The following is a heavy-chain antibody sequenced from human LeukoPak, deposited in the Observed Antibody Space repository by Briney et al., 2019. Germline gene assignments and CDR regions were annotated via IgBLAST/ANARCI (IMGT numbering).Heavy chain of an antibody. CDR2: ISGSGGST. CDR3: AKEIDGIAAAGSYSY. D-gene: IGHD6-13*01. CDR1: GFAFSSYG. J-gene: IGHJ4*02. V-gene: IGHV3-23*01. Sequence: PGGTLRLSCAASGFAFSSYGMSWVRQAPGKGLEWVSAISGSGGSTYYADSVKGRFTISRDNSKNTLYLQMNSLRAEDTAVYYCAKEIDGIAAAGSYSYWGQGTLVTVSS.